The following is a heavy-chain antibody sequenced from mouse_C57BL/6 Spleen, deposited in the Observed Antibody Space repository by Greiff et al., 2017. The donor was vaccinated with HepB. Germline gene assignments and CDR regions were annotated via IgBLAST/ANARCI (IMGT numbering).Heavy chain of an antibody. Sequence: QVHVKQSGTELVKPGASVKLSCKASGYTFTSYWMHWVKQRPGQGLEWIGNINPSNGGTNYNEKFKSKATLTVDKSSSTAYMQLSSLTSEDSAVYYCARPYDYDVWFAYWGQGTLVTVSA. CDR2: INPSNGGT. J-gene: IGHJ3*01. CDR1: GYTFTSYW. D-gene: IGHD2-4*01. CDR3: ARPYDYDVWFAY. V-gene: IGHV1-53*01.